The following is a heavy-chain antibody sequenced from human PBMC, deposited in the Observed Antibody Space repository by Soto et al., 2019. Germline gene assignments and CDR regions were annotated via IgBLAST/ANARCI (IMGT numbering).Heavy chain of an antibody. D-gene: IGHD3-16*02. CDR1: GFTCSSYA. Sequence: GGSLRLSCPASGFTCSSYAMSWVRQAPGKGLEWVSGISDSGGSTYYADSVKGRFTISRDNSKNTLYLQMNSLRAEDTAVYYCAKTGFYDYIWGSYRYTDYWGQGTLVTVSS. CDR3: AKTGFYDYIWGSYRYTDY. J-gene: IGHJ4*02. CDR2: ISDSGGST. V-gene: IGHV3-23*01.